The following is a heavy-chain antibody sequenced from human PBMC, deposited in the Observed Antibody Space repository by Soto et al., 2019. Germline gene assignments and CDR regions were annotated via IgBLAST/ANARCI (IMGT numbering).Heavy chain of an antibody. J-gene: IGHJ6*02. V-gene: IGHV4-4*02. CDR3: ARGDSSGWYGYYYYGMDV. CDR2: IYHSGST. D-gene: IGHD6-19*01. CDR1: GGSISSSNW. Sequence: PSETLSLTCAVSGGSISSSNWWSWVRQPPGKGLEWIGEIYHSGSTSYSPSLKSRVTISVDKSKNQFSLKLSSVTAADTAVYYCARGDSSGWYGYYYYGMDVWGQGTTVTVSS.